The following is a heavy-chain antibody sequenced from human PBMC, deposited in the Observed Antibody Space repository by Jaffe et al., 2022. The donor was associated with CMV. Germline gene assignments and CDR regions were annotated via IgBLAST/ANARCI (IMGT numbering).Heavy chain of an antibody. CDR3: ARGAYDFWSGYAFDI. D-gene: IGHD3-3*01. CDR2: IKQDGSEK. Sequence: EVQLVESGGGLVQPGGSLRLSCAASGFTFSSYWMSWVRQAPGKGLEWVANIKQDGSEKYYVDSVKGRFTISRDNAKNSLYLQMNSLRAEDTAVYYCARGAYDFWSGYAFDIWGQGTMVTVSS. V-gene: IGHV3-7*03. J-gene: IGHJ3*02. CDR1: GFTFSSYW.